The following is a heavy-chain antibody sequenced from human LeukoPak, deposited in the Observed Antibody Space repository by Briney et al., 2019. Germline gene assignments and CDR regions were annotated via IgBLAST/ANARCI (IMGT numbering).Heavy chain of an antibody. CDR3: ARPSTMIVVGYYYYGMDV. D-gene: IGHD3-22*01. CDR1: GFTFSNYA. J-gene: IGHJ6*02. Sequence: GGSRRLSCAASGFTFSNYAMHWVRQAPGKGLEWVAVISYDGSNKYYADSVKGRFTISRDNSKNTLYLQMNSLRAEDTAVYYCARPSTMIVVGYYYYGMDVWGQGTTVTVSS. CDR2: ISYDGSNK. V-gene: IGHV3-30*04.